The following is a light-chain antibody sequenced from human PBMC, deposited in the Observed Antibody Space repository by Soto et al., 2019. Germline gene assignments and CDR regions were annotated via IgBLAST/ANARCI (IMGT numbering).Light chain of an antibody. J-gene: IGKJ5*01. Sequence: IVLTQSPGTLSLSPGERATLSCRASQALQRSFLAWYQHKPGQSPRLLISGVSSRAAGVPDRFNGSGSGTDFTLTISRLEPQDSAVYFCQQYGRSPTFGQGTRLEIK. CDR1: QALQRSF. CDR3: QQYGRSPT. V-gene: IGKV3-20*01. CDR2: GVS.